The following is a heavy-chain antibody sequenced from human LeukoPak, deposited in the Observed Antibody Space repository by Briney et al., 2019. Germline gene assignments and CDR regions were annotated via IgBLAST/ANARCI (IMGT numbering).Heavy chain of an antibody. V-gene: IGHV3-11*05. CDR1: GFTFSDYY. D-gene: IGHD3-9*01. J-gene: IGHJ5*02. CDR2: ISSSSSYT. Sequence: AGSLRLSCAASGFTFSDYYMSWIRQAPGKGLEWVSYISSSSSYTNYADSVKGRFTISRDNAKNSLYLQMNSLRAEDTAVYYCARVIGGIRYFDWYNWFDPWGQGTLVTVSS. CDR3: ARVIGGIRYFDWYNWFDP.